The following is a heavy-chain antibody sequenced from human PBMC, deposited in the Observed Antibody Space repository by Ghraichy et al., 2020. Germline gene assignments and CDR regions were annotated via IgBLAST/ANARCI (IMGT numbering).Heavy chain of an antibody. CDR2: TYYRSKWYN. V-gene: IGHV6-1*01. Sequence: SQTLSLTCAISGDSVSSNSAAWNWIRQSPSRGLEWLGRTYYRSKWYNDYAVSVKSRITINPDTSKNQFSLQLNSVTPEDTAVYYCARDVAFEYSSSFYYYYYYMDVWGKGTTVTVSS. D-gene: IGHD6-6*01. CDR1: GDSVSSNSAA. J-gene: IGHJ6*03. CDR3: ARDVAFEYSSSFYYYYYYMDV.